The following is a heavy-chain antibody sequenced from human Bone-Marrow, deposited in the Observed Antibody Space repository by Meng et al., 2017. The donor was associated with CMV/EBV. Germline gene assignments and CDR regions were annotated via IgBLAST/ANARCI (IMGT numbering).Heavy chain of an antibody. V-gene: IGHV4-38-2*02. J-gene: IGHJ5*02. Sequence: SETLSLTCTVSGYSISSGYYWGWIRQPPGKGLEWIGNINHSGSVYYNPSLQSRVTLSMDTSKNHFSLTVNSVTAADTAVYYCARSDGGNSEGRFDPWGQGTLVTVYS. CDR1: GYSISSGYY. D-gene: IGHD4-23*01. CDR3: ARSDGGNSEGRFDP. CDR2: INHSGSV.